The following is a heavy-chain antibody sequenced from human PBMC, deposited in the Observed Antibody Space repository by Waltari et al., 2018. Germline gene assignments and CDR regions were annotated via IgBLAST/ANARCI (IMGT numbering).Heavy chain of an antibody. CDR3: TRGEINYSRFDY. J-gene: IGHJ4*02. CDR1: GLTFSNYL. CDR2: INVDGSST. Sequence: EVQLVASGGDLVQPGGSVRLSCAASGLTFSNYLKHWVRQAPGKGLAWVSRINVDGSSTVYANSVAGRFTISRDNAKNTVYLEMSGLRAEDTAVYYCTRGEINYSRFDYWGQGSLVTVSS. D-gene: IGHD4-4*01. V-gene: IGHV3-74*01.